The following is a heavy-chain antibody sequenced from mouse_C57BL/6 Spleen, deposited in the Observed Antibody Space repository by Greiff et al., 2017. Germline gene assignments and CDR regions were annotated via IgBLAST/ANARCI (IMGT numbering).Heavy chain of an antibody. D-gene: IGHD2-3*01. V-gene: IGHV5-2*01. CDR1: EYEFPSHD. CDR3: AIYDGYYVPFAY. Sequence: EVQLVESGGGLVQPGESLKLSCESNEYEFPSHDMSWVRQTPEKRLELVAAINSDGGSTYYPDTMERRFIISRDNTKKTLYLQMSSLRSEDTALYYCAIYDGYYVPFAYWGQGTLVTVSA. J-gene: IGHJ3*01. CDR2: INSDGGST.